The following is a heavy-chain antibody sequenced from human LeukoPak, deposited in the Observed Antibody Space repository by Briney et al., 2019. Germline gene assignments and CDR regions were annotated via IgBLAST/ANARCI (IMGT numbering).Heavy chain of an antibody. CDR3: TRVNYYGSGSQKGFDY. CDR1: GFTFGDYA. V-gene: IGHV3-49*03. D-gene: IGHD3-10*01. CDR2: IRSKAYGGTT. J-gene: IGHJ4*02. Sequence: PGGSLRLSCTASGFTFGDYAMSWFRQAPGKGLEWVGFIRSKAYGGTTGYAASVKGRFTISRDDSKSIAYLQMNSLKTEDTAVYYCTRVNYYGSGSQKGFDYWGQGTLVTVSS.